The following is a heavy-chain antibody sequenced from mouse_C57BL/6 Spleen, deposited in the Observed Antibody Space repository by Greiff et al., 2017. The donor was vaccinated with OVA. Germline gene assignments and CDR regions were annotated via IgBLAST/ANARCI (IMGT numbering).Heavy chain of an antibody. D-gene: IGHD1-1*01. CDR2: IYPGGGYT. Sequence: VQGVESGAELVRPGTSVKMSCKASGYTFTNYWIGWAKQRPGHGLEWIGDIYPGGGYTNYNEKFKGKATLTAAKSSSTAYMQFSSLTSEDSAIYYCARGITTVPAGDYYAMDDWGQGTSVTVSS. J-gene: IGHJ4*01. V-gene: IGHV1-63*01. CDR3: ARGITTVPAGDYYAMDD. CDR1: GYTFTNYW.